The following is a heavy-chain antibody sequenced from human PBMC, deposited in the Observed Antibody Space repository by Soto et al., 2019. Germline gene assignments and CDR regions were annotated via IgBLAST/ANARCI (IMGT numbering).Heavy chain of an antibody. CDR2: IYYSGST. CDR3: ARRSSDWLFDY. Sequence: QLQLQESGPGLVKPSETLSLTCTVSGGSISSSSYYWGWIRQPPGKGLEWIGGIYYSGSTYYNPSLKSRVTIPADTPNNQSPPKLSSVTAADTSVYYCARRSSDWLFDYWGQGTLLTVSS. J-gene: IGHJ4*02. V-gene: IGHV4-39*01. D-gene: IGHD6-19*01. CDR1: GGSISSSSYY.